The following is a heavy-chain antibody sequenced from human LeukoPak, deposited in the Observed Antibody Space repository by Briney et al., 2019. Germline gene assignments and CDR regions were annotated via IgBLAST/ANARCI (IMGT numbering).Heavy chain of an antibody. V-gene: IGHV1-46*01. D-gene: IGHD3-16*02. J-gene: IGHJ4*02. CDR1: GYTFTGYY. Sequence: ASVKVSCKASGYTFTGYYMHWVRQAPGQGLEWMGIINPSGGSTSYAQKFQGRVTMTRDTSTTTVYIELSSLRSEDTAVYYCARDIPYEVTFGGVTVMGSFVLDYWGQGTLVTVSS. CDR2: INPSGGST. CDR3: ARDIPYEVTFGGVTVMGSFVLDY.